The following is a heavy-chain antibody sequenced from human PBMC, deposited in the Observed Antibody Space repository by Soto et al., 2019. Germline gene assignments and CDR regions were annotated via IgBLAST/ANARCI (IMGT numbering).Heavy chain of an antibody. CDR3: AKVGAMDSQQLDPNWFDP. J-gene: IGHJ5*02. D-gene: IGHD6-13*01. CDR2: ISGSGGST. V-gene: IGHV3-23*01. CDR1: GFTCGGYA. Sequence: GGSLRLSCAAAGFTCGGYAMSWVRQAPGKGLEWVSAISGSGGSTYYADSVKGRFTISRDNSKNTLYLQMNSLRAEDTAVYYCAKVGAMDSQQLDPNWFDPWGQGTLVTVSS.